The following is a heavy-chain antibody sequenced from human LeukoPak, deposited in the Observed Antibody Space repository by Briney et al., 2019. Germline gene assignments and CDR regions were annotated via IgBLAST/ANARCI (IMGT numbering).Heavy chain of an antibody. CDR1: GYSISSGYY. J-gene: IGHJ4*02. CDR2: IYHSGST. Sequence: PSETLSLTCTVSGYSISSGYYWGWIRQPPGKGLEWIGIIYHSGSTYYNPSLKSRVTISVDTSKNQFSLKLSSVTAADTAVYYCARVGYCGGDCYSGFDYWGQGTLVTVSS. V-gene: IGHV4-38-2*02. D-gene: IGHD2-21*01. CDR3: ARVGYCGGDCYSGFDY.